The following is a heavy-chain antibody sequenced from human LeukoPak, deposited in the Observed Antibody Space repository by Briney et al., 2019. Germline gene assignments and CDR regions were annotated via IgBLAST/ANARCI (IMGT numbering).Heavy chain of an antibody. V-gene: IGHV3-23*01. J-gene: IGHJ4*02. CDR1: GFSFSSYA. D-gene: IGHD3-22*01. CDR2: VSESGTNT. Sequence: GGSLRVSCAASGFSFSSYAMSWVRQAPEKGLEWVSSVSESGTNTYYADSVKGRFTISRDNSKNTLFLQMNSLRAEDTAVYYCARAPSGSSRGHYRDYWGQGTLVTVSS. CDR3: ARAPSGSSRGHYRDY.